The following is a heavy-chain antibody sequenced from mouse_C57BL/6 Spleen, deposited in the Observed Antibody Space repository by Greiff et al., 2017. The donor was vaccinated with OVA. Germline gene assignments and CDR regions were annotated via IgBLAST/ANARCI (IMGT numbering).Heavy chain of an antibody. D-gene: IGHD2-1*01. V-gene: IGHV5-17*01. CDR1: GFTFSDYG. Sequence: EVQLVESGGGLVKPGGSLKLSCAASGFTFSDYGMHWVRQAPEKGLEWVAYISRGSSTIYYADTVTGRFTISRDNAKNTLFLQMTSLRSEDTAMYYCARQDYGHYVFAYWGQGTLVTVSA. CDR2: ISRGSSTI. CDR3: ARQDYGHYVFAY. J-gene: IGHJ3*01.